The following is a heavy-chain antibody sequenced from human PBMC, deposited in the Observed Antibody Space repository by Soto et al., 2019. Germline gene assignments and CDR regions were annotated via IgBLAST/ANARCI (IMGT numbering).Heavy chain of an antibody. V-gene: IGHV3-23*01. CDR1: GFTFSSYA. Sequence: GGSLRLSCAASGFTFSSYAMSWVRQAPGKGLEWVSAIGGSGGSTYYAASVKGRFTISRDNSKNTLYLQMNSLRAEDTAVYYCASSKEGYYDSSGYYSWPYWGQGTLVTVSS. D-gene: IGHD3-22*01. CDR3: ASSKEGYYDSSGYYSWPY. J-gene: IGHJ4*02. CDR2: IGGSGGST.